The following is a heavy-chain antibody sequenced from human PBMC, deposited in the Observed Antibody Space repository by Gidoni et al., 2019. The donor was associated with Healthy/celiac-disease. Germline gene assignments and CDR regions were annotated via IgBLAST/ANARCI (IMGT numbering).Heavy chain of an antibody. D-gene: IGHD2-15*01. Sequence: QVQLVESGGGVVQPGRSLRLSCAASGFTFRSYGMHGVRQAPGMGLEWVAVISYEGSKKYYADSVKGRFTISRDNSKNTLYLQMNSLRAEDKAVYYCAKEAEYCSGGSCYSGGLVYWGQGTLVTVSS. CDR3: AKEAEYCSGGSCYSGGLVY. V-gene: IGHV3-30*18. CDR2: ISYEGSKK. CDR1: GFTFRSYG. J-gene: IGHJ4*02.